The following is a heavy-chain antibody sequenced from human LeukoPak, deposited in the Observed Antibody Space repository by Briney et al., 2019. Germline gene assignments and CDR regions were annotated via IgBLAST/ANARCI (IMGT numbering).Heavy chain of an antibody. V-gene: IGHV3-48*03. J-gene: IGHJ5*02. D-gene: IGHD2-15*01. Sequence: GGSLRLSCAASGFTFMSFDMTWVRQSPGKGLEWISYISSSGGGVYYADSVKGRFTISRDNTERSVFLQMNSLRVDDTATYYCARVSKSGSCSGPNCQFSGWFDPWGQGTLVTASS. CDR2: ISSSGGGV. CDR1: GFTFMSFD. CDR3: ARVSKSGSCSGPNCQFSGWFDP.